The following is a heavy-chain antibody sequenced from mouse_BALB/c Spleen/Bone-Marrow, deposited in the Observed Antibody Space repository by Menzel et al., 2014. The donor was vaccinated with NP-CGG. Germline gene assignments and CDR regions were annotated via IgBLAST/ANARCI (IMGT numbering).Heavy chain of an antibody. J-gene: IGHJ4*01. Sequence: VQLQQSGGGLVQPGGSLKLSCAASGFTFSSYGMSWVRQTPDKRLELVATINSNGGSTYYPGSVKGRFTISRDNAKNTLYLQMSSLKSEDTAMYYCARDDVWYAMDYWGQGTSVTVSS. CDR3: ARDDVWYAMDY. CDR2: INSNGGST. V-gene: IGHV5-6-3*01. CDR1: GFTFSSYG.